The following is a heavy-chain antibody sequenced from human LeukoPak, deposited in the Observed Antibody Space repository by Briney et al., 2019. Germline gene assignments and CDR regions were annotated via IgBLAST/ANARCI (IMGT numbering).Heavy chain of an antibody. Sequence: GPSVKVSCKASGFTFTISAMQWVRQARGQRLEWIGWIVVGSGNTNYAQKFQERVTITRDMSTSTAYMELSSPRSEDTAVYYCAAAIAVAGEFDYWGQGTLVTVSS. D-gene: IGHD6-19*01. V-gene: IGHV1-58*02. CDR1: GFTFTISA. CDR2: IVVGSGNT. CDR3: AAAIAVAGEFDY. J-gene: IGHJ4*02.